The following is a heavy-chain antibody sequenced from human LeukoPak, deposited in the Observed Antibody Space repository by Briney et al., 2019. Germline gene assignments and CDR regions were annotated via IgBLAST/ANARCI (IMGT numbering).Heavy chain of an antibody. V-gene: IGHV1-2*02. CDR1: GYTFTSYG. CDR2: INPNSGGT. J-gene: IGHJ6*03. CDR3: ARTYSSSWPYYYYYMDV. Sequence: ASVKVSCKASGYTFTSYGISWVRQAPGQGLEWMGWINPNSGGTNYAQKFQGRVTMTRDTSISTAYMELSRLRSDDTAVYYCARTYSSSWPYYYYYMDVWGKGTTVTVSS. D-gene: IGHD6-13*01.